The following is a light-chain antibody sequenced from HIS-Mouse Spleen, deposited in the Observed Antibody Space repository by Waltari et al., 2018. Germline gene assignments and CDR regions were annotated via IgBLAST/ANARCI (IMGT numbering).Light chain of an antibody. J-gene: IGLJ2*01. V-gene: IGLV2-11*01. CDR1: SSDVGGYNC. Sequence: QSALTQPRSVSGSPGQSVTISCTGTSSDVGGYNCFSWYQQHPGKAPKLMIYDVSKRPSGVPDRFSGSKSGNTASLTISGLQAEDEADYYCCSYAGSYPVVFGGGTKLTVL. CDR3: CSYAGSYPVV. CDR2: DVS.